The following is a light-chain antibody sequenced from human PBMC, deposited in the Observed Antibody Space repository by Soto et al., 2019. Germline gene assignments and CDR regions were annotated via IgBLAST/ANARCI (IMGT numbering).Light chain of an antibody. J-gene: IGLJ1*01. Sequence: QSALTQPASVSGSPGQSITISCTGTSSDVGGYNHVSWYQQHPGKAPKLMIYEVSNRPSGVSNRFSGSKSGNTASLTISGLQAEDEADYYCSSYTSSSTLDVFGTGTQSPS. CDR2: EVS. CDR3: SSYTSSSTLDV. CDR1: SSDVGGYNH. V-gene: IGLV2-14*01.